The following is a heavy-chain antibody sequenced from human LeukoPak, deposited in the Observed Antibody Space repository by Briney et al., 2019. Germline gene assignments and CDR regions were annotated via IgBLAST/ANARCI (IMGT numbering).Heavy chain of an antibody. CDR2: IYYSGST. D-gene: IGHD6-19*01. J-gene: IGHJ3*01. CDR1: GYYISSSDY. V-gene: IGHV4-38-2*01. CDR3: AKNSSGSAFDV. Sequence: PSETLSLTCAVSGYYISSSDYWGWIRQPPGKGLEWIASIYYSGSTHYNPSLKSRVTISVDTSKRQFSLNVNSVTAADTAIYYCAKNSSGSAFDVWGQGSMVTVSS.